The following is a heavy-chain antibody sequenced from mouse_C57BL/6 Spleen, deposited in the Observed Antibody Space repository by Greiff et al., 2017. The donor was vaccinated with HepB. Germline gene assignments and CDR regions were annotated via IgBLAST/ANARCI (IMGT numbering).Heavy chain of an antibody. Sequence: QVQLQQSGAELARPGASVKMSCKASGYTFTSYTMHWVNQRPGQGLEWIGYINPSSGYTKYNQKFKDKATLTADKSSSTAYMQLSSLTSEDSAVYYCARRGTYFDVWGTGTTVTVSS. J-gene: IGHJ1*03. V-gene: IGHV1-4*01. CDR3: ARRGTYFDV. CDR2: INPSSGYT. CDR1: GYTFTSYT.